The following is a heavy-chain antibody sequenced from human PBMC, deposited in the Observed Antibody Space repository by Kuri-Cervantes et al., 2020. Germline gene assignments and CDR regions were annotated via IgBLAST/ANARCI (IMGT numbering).Heavy chain of an antibody. CDR2: ISAYNGIT. V-gene: IGHV1-18*04. J-gene: IGHJ4*02. CDR1: GYTFTSYY. CDR3: ARDLPYDRSDGFDY. Sequence: ASVKVSCKASGYTFTSYYMHWVRQAPGQGLEWMGWISAYNGITNYAQKFQGRVTMTTDTSTSTAYMELRSLSSDDTAVYFCARDLPYDRSDGFDYWGQGTLVTVSS. D-gene: IGHD3-22*01.